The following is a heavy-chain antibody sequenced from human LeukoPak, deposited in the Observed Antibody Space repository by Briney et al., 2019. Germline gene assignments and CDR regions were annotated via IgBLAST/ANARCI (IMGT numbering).Heavy chain of an antibody. CDR3: ARALASTYGAFDI. J-gene: IGHJ3*02. D-gene: IGHD6-19*01. Sequence: SETLSLTCTVSGGSISSFYWSWIRQPAGKGLEWIGRIYTSGSTNYNPSLKSRVTMSVDTSKNQFSLKLNALTAADTAVYHCARALASTYGAFDIWGQGTMVTVSS. CDR1: GGSISSFY. V-gene: IGHV4-4*07. CDR2: IYTSGST.